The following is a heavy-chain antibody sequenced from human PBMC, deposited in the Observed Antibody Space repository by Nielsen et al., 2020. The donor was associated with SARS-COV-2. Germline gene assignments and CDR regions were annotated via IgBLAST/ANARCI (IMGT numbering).Heavy chain of an antibody. Sequence: VRQAPGKGLEWMGIIYPGDSDTRYSPSFQGQVTISADKSISTAYLQWSSLKASDTAMYYCARPDYDSSGPGAFDIWGQGTMVTVSS. CDR3: ARPDYDSSGPGAFDI. CDR2: IYPGDSDT. V-gene: IGHV5-51*01. J-gene: IGHJ3*02. D-gene: IGHD3-22*01.